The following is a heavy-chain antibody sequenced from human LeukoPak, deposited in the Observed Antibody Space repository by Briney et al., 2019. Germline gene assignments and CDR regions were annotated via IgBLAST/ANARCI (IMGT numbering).Heavy chain of an antibody. CDR2: NYYSGST. D-gene: IGHD6-19*01. CDR1: GDSISSYY. CDR3: ARGQWLVLGWFDP. Sequence: SETLSLTCTVSGDSISSYYWRWIRQPSGKALEWGGYNYYSGSTNYNPSLKSRVTISVDTSKNQFSLKLSSVTAADTAVYYCARGQWLVLGWFDPWGQGTLVTVSS. J-gene: IGHJ5*02. V-gene: IGHV4-59*13.